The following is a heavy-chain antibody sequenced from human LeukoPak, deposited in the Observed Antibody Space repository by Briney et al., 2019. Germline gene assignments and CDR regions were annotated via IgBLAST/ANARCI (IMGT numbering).Heavy chain of an antibody. V-gene: IGHV4-39*07. CDR1: GGSISSSSYY. J-gene: IGHJ4*02. CDR2: IYCSGST. Sequence: TSETLSLTCTVSGGSISSSSYYWGWIRQPPGKGLEWIGSIYCSGSTNYNPSLKSRVTMSVDTSKNQFSLKLSSVTAADTAVYYCASSRPDRAVAGIYFDYWGQGTLVTVSS. D-gene: IGHD6-19*01. CDR3: ASSRPDRAVAGIYFDY.